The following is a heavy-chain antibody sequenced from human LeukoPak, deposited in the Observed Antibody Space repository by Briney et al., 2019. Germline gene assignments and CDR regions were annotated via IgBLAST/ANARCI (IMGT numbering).Heavy chain of an antibody. CDR2: ISSSGSTI. V-gene: IGHV3-11*04. CDR3: ARDFPSYYYDSSGYYDAFDI. D-gene: IGHD3-22*01. J-gene: IGHJ3*02. CDR1: GFTFSDYY. Sequence: PGGSLRLSCAASGFTFSDYYMSWIRQAPGKGLEWVSYISSSGSTIYYADSVKGRFTISRDNAKNSLHLQMNSLRAEDTAVYYCARDFPSYYYDSSGYYDAFDIWGQGTMVTVSS.